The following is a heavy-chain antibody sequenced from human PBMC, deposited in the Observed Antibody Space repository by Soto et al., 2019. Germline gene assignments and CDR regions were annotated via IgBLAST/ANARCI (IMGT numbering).Heavy chain of an antibody. V-gene: IGHV4-59*08. CDR2: IYHSGSA. CDR1: GDSINSYY. CDR3: ARNSPLVEEYYYGMAV. Sequence: QVQLQESGPGLVPPSETLSLTCSVSGDSINSYYWSWIRQPPGKGLEWIGYIYHSGSATYNPSFKSRVTISVDRSKTQFSLRLTSLTAADSAVYYCARNSPLVEEYYYGMAVCGQGNTVTVSS. J-gene: IGHJ6*02. D-gene: IGHD3-10*01.